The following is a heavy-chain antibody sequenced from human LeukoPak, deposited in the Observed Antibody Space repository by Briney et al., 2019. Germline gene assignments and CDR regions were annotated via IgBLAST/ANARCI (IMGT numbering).Heavy chain of an antibody. CDR3: ARENGRANLFHP. V-gene: IGHV1-2*06. CDR2: LNPNSGGT. D-gene: IGHD1-1*01. CDR1: GYTFTGYY. J-gene: IGHJ5*02. Sequence: ASVQVSCKASGYTFTGYYMHWVRQAPGQGLEWVGRLNPNSGGTNHAQKFQGRVPMTRHASISTAYVELSRLRSDDPPVYYCARENGRANLFHPWGQETLVTV.